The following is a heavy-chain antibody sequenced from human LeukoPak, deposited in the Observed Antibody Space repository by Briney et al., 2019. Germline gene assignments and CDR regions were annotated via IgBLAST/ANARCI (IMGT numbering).Heavy chain of an antibody. D-gene: IGHD6-6*01. Sequence: PSETLSLTCAVYGGSFSGYYWSWIRQPPGKGLEWIGEINHSGSTNYNPSLKSRVTISVDTFKNQFSLKLSSVTAADTAVYYCADSIAARPAPVDYWGQGTLVTVSS. CDR2: INHSGST. J-gene: IGHJ4*02. CDR1: GGSFSGYY. V-gene: IGHV4-34*01. CDR3: ADSIAARPAPVDY.